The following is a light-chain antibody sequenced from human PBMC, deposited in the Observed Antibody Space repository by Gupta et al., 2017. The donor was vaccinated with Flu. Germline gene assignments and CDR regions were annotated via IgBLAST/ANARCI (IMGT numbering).Light chain of an antibody. CDR2: DAS. Sequence: EIVLTQSPATLSLSPGESATLSCRASESISTYLAWYQQKPGQIPRLLIFDASKRATGVPFRFSGSGSGTDFTLTINSLEPEDFAVYYCRQRSSWPPYTFGQGTKVEIK. J-gene: IGKJ2*01. CDR1: ESISTY. V-gene: IGKV3-11*01. CDR3: RQRSSWPPYT.